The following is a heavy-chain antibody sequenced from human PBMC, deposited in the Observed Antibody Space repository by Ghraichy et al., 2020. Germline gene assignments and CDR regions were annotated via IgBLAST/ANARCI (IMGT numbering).Heavy chain of an antibody. V-gene: IGHV3-74*01. CDR1: GFTVSSYW. J-gene: IGHJ4*02. CDR3: ASGYSSSWYFY. Sequence: GGSLRLSCEASGFTVSSYWVHWVRQAPGKGLVWVSRINSDGSSTSYADSVKGRINISRDNDKNTLYLQMNSRRAEDTAVYYCASGYSSSWYFYWGQGTLVTVSS. D-gene: IGHD6-13*01. CDR2: INSDGSST.